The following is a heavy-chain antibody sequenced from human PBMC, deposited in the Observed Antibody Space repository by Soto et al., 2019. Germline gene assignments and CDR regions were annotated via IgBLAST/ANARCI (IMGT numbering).Heavy chain of an antibody. CDR2: INHSGST. Sequence: SETLSLTCAVYGGSFSGYYWSWIRQPPGKGLEWIGEINHSGSTNYNPSLKSRVTISVDTYKNQFSLKLSSVTAADTAVYYCARGSGWPGENWFDPWGQGTLVTVSS. CDR1: GGSFSGYY. V-gene: IGHV4-34*01. J-gene: IGHJ5*02. D-gene: IGHD6-19*01. CDR3: ARGSGWPGENWFDP.